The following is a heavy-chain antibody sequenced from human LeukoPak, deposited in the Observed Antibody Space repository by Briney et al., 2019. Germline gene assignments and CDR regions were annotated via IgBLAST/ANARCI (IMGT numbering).Heavy chain of an antibody. Sequence: SETLSLTCTVSGGSISSGDYYWSWIRQPPGKGLEWIGYIYYSGSTYYNPSLKSRVTISVDRSKNQFSLKLSSVTAADTAVYYCARAYCSSTSCYYAFDIWGQGTMVTVSS. D-gene: IGHD2-2*01. CDR3: ARAYCSSTSCYYAFDI. CDR1: GGSISSGDYY. V-gene: IGHV4-30-4*01. J-gene: IGHJ3*02. CDR2: IYYSGST.